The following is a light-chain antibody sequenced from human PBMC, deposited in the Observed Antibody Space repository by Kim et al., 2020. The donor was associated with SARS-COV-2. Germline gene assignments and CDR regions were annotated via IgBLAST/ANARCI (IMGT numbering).Light chain of an antibody. CDR1: NIGSKN. V-gene: IGLV3-9*01. CDR2: RDS. CDR3: QVWDSSTGV. J-gene: IGLJ3*02. Sequence: VAMGQTARITYGGNNIGSKNVHWYQQKPGQAPVLVIYRDSNRPSGISERFSGSNSGNTATLTISRAQAGDEADYYCQVWDSSTGVFGGGTQLTVL.